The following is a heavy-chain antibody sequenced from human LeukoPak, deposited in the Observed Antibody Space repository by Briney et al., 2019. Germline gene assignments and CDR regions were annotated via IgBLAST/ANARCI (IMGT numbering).Heavy chain of an antibody. V-gene: IGHV4-39*01. J-gene: IGHJ3*02. D-gene: IGHD1-26*01. CDR2: IYYSGST. CDR1: GGSISSSSYY. Sequence: PSETLSLTCTVSGGSISSSSYYWGWIRQPPGKGLEWIGSIYYSGSTYYNPSLKSRVTISVDTSKNQFSLKLSSVTAADTAVYYCARALVGEHDAFDIWGQGTMVTVSS. CDR3: ARALVGEHDAFDI.